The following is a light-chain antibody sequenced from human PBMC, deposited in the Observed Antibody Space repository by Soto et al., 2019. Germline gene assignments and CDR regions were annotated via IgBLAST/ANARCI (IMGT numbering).Light chain of an antibody. CDR2: AAS. J-gene: IGKJ2*01. CDR1: QGIGND. V-gene: IGKV1-17*01. CDR3: LQHDSFPFT. Sequence: DIQMTQSPSSLSASVGDRVTITCRASQGIGNDLGWFQQKPGKAPKRLIYAASSLQSGVPSRFCGSRSGTEVTLTISSLQPEDFRTYYCLQHDSFPFTFGQGTKLDIK.